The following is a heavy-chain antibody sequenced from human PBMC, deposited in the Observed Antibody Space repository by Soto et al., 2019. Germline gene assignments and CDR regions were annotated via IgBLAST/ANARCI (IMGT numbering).Heavy chain of an antibody. D-gene: IGHD1-1*01. J-gene: IGHJ4*01. CDR3: ARPPFAEQGNTFTY. Sequence: ACVLRRVACRVAGVSCSSYWMHCVSQAPGKGLVWVSRINSDGSAVTYADSVKGRFTISRDNAKNTLYLQMNSLRAEDTAVYYCARPPFAEQGNTFTYWGHGTLVTVSS. CDR1: GVSCSSYW. CDR2: INSDGSAV. V-gene: IGHV3-74*01.